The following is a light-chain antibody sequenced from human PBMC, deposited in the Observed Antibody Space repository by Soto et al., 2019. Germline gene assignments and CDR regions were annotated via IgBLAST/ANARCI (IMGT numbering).Light chain of an antibody. V-gene: IGKV1-5*03. J-gene: IGKJ1*01. CDR1: QGISRS. CDR2: KAS. CDR3: QQYDDYWT. Sequence: DIQMTQSPSSVSASVGDRVTISCQASQGISRSLAWYQQKPGKAPKLLIYKASTLESGVPSRFSGSGSGTEFTLTISSLQPDDFATYYCQQYDDYWTFGQGTTGDI.